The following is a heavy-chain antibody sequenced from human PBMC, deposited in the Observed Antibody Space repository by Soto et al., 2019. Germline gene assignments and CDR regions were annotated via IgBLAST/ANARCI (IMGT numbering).Heavy chain of an antibody. CDR3: TRVSGSGYFDY. D-gene: IGHD1-1*01. V-gene: IGHV3-64*01. CDR1: GFTFSSYA. Sequence: EVQLVESGGGLVQPGGSLRLSCAASGFTFSSYAMHWVRQAPGKGLEYVSAISSNGGSTYYANSVKGRFTISRDNSKNTLYLQMGSLRAEDMAVYYCTRVSGSGYFDYWGRGTLVTVSS. CDR2: ISSNGGST. J-gene: IGHJ4*02.